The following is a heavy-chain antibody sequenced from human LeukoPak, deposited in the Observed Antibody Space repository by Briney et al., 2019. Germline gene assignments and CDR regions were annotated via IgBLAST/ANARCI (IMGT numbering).Heavy chain of an antibody. Sequence: GGSLRLSCAASGFTFSSYAMHWVRQAPGKGLEWVAVISYDGSNKYYADSVKGRFTISRDNSKNTLYLQMNSLRAEDTAVYYCVRTRIANPNWFDPWGQGTLVTVSS. V-gene: IGHV3-30*01. D-gene: IGHD2-21*01. J-gene: IGHJ5*02. CDR3: VRTRIANPNWFDP. CDR2: ISYDGSNK. CDR1: GFTFSSYA.